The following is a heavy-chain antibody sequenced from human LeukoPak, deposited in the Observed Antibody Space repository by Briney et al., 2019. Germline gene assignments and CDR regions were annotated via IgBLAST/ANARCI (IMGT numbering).Heavy chain of an antibody. CDR2: ISYDGSNK. CDR3: ARDLRYCSSTSCYFVYYGMDV. J-gene: IGHJ6*02. Sequence: GGSLRLSCEASGFTFSTYVIHWVRQAPGKGLEWVAVISYDGSNKYYADSVKGRFTISRDNSKNTLYLQMNSLRAEDTAVYYCARDLRYCSSTSCYFVYYGMDVWGQGTTVTVSS. CDR1: GFTFSTYV. V-gene: IGHV3-30-3*01. D-gene: IGHD2-2*01.